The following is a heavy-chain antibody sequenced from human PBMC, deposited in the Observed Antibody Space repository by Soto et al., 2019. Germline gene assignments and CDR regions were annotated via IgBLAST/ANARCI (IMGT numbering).Heavy chain of an antibody. D-gene: IGHD3-22*01. J-gene: IGHJ6*02. V-gene: IGHV1-69*06. CDR1: GGTLSDHG. Sequence: SCKASGGTLSDHGVAWLRQAPGQGLEWMGGTIPVFNTAKYAQKFQGRVTVTADKFTNTLYLQMNSLRAEDTAVYYCARNLYDSSGRMDVWGQGTTVTVSS. CDR3: ARNLYDSSGRMDV. CDR2: TIPVFNTA.